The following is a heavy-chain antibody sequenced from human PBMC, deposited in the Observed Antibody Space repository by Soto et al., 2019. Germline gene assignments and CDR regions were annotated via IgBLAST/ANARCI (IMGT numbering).Heavy chain of an antibody. CDR3: ARDLGHFSRGSSYFDY. CDR1: GFTFSNYG. J-gene: IGHJ4*02. Sequence: GGSLRLSCAASGFTFSNYGFHWVRQAPGKGLEWVAVIWYDGSRKYYADSVKGRFTVTRDYSKNTLFLQMNSLRVEDTAMYYCARDLGHFSRGSSYFDYWGQGTLVTVSS. CDR2: IWYDGSRK. D-gene: IGHD3-22*01. V-gene: IGHV3-33*01.